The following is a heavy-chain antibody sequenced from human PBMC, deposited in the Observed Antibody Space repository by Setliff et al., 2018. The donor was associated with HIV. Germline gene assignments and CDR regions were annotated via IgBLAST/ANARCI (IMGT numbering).Heavy chain of an antibody. CDR2: ITPSGAT. D-gene: IGHD5-18*01. CDR1: GGSVSGHY. CDR3: SNWNTTIDEDA. J-gene: IGHJ5*02. V-gene: IGHV4-34*01. Sequence: SETLSLTCAVYGGSVSGHYWGWFRQPPGKGLEWIGEITPSGATNYLPSLRSRVTMSLDTSKNQFTLKMTSVTAADTALYYCSNWNTTIDEDAWGQGTLVTVSS.